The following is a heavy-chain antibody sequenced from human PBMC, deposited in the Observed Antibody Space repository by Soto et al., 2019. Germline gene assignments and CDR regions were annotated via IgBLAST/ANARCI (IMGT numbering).Heavy chain of an antibody. Sequence: ASETIPLTSTVSGDSSSDFCGRWIRQPTGKGLESIGYIYHSGSTYYNPSLESRVTISVDTSKNQFSLKLSSVTAADTAVYYCARDRRYYGSGSNGMDVWGQGTTVTVSS. CDR1: GDSSSDFC. CDR2: IYHSGST. V-gene: IGHV4-30-4*08. CDR3: ARDRRYYGSGSNGMDV. D-gene: IGHD3-10*01. J-gene: IGHJ6*02.